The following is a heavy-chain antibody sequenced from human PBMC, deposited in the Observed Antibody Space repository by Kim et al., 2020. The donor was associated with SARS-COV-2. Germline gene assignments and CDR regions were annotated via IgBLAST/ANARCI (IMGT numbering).Heavy chain of an antibody. CDR3: ARASASRYYFDY. Sequence: NYTPSLKSRVTMSLDTSKNQFSLKLSFMTPADTAVYYCARASASRYYFDYWGQGALVTVS. V-gene: IGHV4-4*07. J-gene: IGHJ4*02.